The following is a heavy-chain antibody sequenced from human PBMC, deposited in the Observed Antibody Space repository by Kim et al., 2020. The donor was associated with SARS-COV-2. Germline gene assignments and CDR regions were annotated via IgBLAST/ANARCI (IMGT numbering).Heavy chain of an antibody. CDR1: SDSISSYY. D-gene: IGHD6-13*01. Sequence: SETLSLTCTVSSDSISSYYWSWIRQLPGKGLEWLGYIYYSGSTDYNPSLKSRVTISWDTSKNQVSLDVTSVSAADTAVYYCTRSEGRGSRHQFGYWGQGMLVTVSS. V-gene: IGHV4-59*01. CDR2: IYYSGST. J-gene: IGHJ4*02. CDR3: TRSEGRGSRHQFGY.